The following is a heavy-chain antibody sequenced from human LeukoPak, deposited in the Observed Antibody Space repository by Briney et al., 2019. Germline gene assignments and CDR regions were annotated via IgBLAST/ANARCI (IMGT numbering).Heavy chain of an antibody. CDR3: ARLRGYGYGYGDY. CDR1: GFTFSSYS. V-gene: IGHV3-48*04. Sequence: PGGSLRLSCAASGFTFSSYSMNWVRQAPGKGLEWVSYISSSGNTIDYADSVKGRFTISRDNAKNSLYLQMVSLRAEDTAVYYCARLRGYGYGYGDYWGQGTLVTVSS. D-gene: IGHD5-18*01. J-gene: IGHJ4*02. CDR2: ISSSGNTI.